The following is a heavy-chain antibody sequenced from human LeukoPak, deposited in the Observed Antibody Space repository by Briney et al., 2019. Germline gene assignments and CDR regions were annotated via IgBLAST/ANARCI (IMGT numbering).Heavy chain of an antibody. D-gene: IGHD2-2*01. Sequence: ASVKVSCKASGYTFTSYGISWVRQAPGQGLEWMGRIIPIFGTANYAQKFQGRVTITTDESTSTAYMELSSLRSEDTAVYYCARHSGYCSSTSCFLYYDFWSGYRYYFDYWGQGTLVTVSS. CDR1: GYTFTSYG. V-gene: IGHV1-69*05. CDR2: IIPIFGTA. CDR3: ARHSGYCSSTSCFLYYDFWSGYRYYFDY. J-gene: IGHJ4*02.